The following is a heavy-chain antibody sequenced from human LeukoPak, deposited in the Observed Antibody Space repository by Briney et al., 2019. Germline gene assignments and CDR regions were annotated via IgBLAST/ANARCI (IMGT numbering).Heavy chain of an antibody. D-gene: IGHD1-14*01. Sequence: PSETLSLTCAVYGGSFSGYYWSWIRQPPGKGLEWIGEINHSGSTNYNPSLKSRVTISVDTSKNQFSLKLSSVTAADTAVYYCAGATGDHDYWGQGTLVTVSS. CDR2: INHSGST. CDR1: GGSFSGYY. CDR3: AGATGDHDY. V-gene: IGHV4-34*01. J-gene: IGHJ4*02.